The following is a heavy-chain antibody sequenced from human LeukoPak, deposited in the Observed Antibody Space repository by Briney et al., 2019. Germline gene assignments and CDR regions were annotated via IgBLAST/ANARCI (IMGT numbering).Heavy chain of an antibody. CDR1: GFTFSDYY. CDR3: ARHNYYYYYYMDV. CDR2: ISSSGSTI. Sequence: GGSLRLSCAASGFTFSDYYMSWIRQAPGKGLEWVSYISSSGSTIYYADSVKGRFTISRDNAKNSLYLQMNSLRAEDTAVYYCARHNYYYYYYMDVWGKGTTVTVSS. V-gene: IGHV3-11*04. D-gene: IGHD1-14*01. J-gene: IGHJ6*03.